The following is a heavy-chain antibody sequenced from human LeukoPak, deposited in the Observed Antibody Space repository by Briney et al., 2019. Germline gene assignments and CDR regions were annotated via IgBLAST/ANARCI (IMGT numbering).Heavy chain of an antibody. CDR3: AKDAPSTMIVVVITPYFDY. V-gene: IGHV3-23*01. J-gene: IGHJ4*02. CDR1: GFTFSSYG. CDR2: ISGSGGST. Sequence: GGSLRLSCAASGFTFSSYGMSWVRQAPGKGLEWASAISGSGGSTYYADSVKGRFTISRDNSKNTLYLQMNSLRAEDTAVYYCAKDAPSTMIVVVITPYFDYWGQGALVTVSS. D-gene: IGHD3-22*01.